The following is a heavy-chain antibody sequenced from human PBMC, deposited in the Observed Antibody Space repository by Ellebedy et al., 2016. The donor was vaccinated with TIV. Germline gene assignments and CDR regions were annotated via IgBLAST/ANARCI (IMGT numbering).Heavy chain of an antibody. CDR1: GYTFTSYG. J-gene: IGHJ3*02. V-gene: IGHV1-18*01. CDR3: ARTSSGYYGGAFDI. D-gene: IGHD3-22*01. Sequence: AASVKVSCKASGYTFTSYGISWVRQAPGQGLEWMGWISAYNGNTNYAQKLQGRVTMTTDTSTSTAYMELRSLRSDDTAVYYCARTSSGYYGGAFDIWGQGTMVTVSS. CDR2: ISAYNGNT.